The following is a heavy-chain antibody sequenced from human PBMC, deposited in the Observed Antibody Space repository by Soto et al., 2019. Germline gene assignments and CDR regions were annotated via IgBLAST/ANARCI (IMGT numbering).Heavy chain of an antibody. V-gene: IGHV5-51*01. Sequence: PGESLKISCRCSGYTFSNFWIGWVRQMPGKGLEWMGIIYPGDSDTRYSPSFQGQVTISADKSISTAYLQWSSLKASDTAMYYCASGLDPVQVLVDIWGQGTMVTVSS. CDR2: IYPGDSDT. CDR3: ASGLDPVQVLVDI. D-gene: IGHD1-1*01. CDR1: GYTFSNFW. J-gene: IGHJ3*02.